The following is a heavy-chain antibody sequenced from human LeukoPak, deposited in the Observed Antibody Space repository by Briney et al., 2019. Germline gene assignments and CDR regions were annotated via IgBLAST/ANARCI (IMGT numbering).Heavy chain of an antibody. CDR2: IYPGDSDT. CDR3: ARRHGYGDPYYFDF. CDR1: GYIFTSYW. Sequence: GESLKISCQGSGYIFTSYWIGWVRQMPGKGLEGMGIIYPGDSDTRYSPSFQGQVTISADKSISTAYLQWGSLKASDTAMYYYARRHGYGDPYYFDFWGQGTLVTVSS. D-gene: IGHD4-17*01. V-gene: IGHV5-51*01. J-gene: IGHJ4*02.